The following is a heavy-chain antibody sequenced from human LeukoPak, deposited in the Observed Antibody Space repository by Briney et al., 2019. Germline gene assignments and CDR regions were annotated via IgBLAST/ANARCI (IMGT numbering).Heavy chain of an antibody. V-gene: IGHV3-74*01. Sequence: GGSLRLSCAASGFTFRSHLMHWVRQTPGKGLVWVSHINNDGSGTSYADSVKGRFTITRDNSKNTLYLQMSSLRVEDTAVYYCAKEATVFDFDCWGQGTLVTVSS. D-gene: IGHD4-11*01. CDR3: AKEATVFDFDC. CDR2: INNDGSGT. CDR1: GFTFRSHL. J-gene: IGHJ4*02.